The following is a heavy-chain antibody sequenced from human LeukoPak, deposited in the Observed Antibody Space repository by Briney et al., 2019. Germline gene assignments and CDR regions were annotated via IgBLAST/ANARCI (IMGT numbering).Heavy chain of an antibody. CDR1: GYSFTSYW. Sequence: GESLQISCKGSGYSFTSYWIGWVRPMPGKGLEWMGIIYPGDSDTRYSPSFQGQVTISADKSISTAYLQWSSLKASDTAMYYCARRYDFWSGPDYTFGFDPWGQGTLVTVSS. D-gene: IGHD3-3*01. J-gene: IGHJ5*02. CDR3: ARRYDFWSGPDYTFGFDP. V-gene: IGHV5-51*01. CDR2: IYPGDSDT.